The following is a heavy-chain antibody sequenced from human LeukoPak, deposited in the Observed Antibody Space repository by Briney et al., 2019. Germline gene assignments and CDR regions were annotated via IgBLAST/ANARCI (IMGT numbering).Heavy chain of an antibody. J-gene: IGHJ6*02. CDR1: GGTFSSYA. CDR2: IIPILGIA. D-gene: IGHD5-18*01. Sequence: ASVKVSCKASGGTFSSYAISWVRQAPGQGLEWMGRIIPILGIANYAQKFQGRVTITADKSTSTAYMELSSLRPEDTAVYYCARGADTAMLDDYYGMDVWGQGTTVTVSS. V-gene: IGHV1-69*04. CDR3: ARGADTAMLDDYYGMDV.